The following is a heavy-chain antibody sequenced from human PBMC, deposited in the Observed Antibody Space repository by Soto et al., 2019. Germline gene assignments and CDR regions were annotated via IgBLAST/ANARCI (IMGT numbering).Heavy chain of an antibody. D-gene: IGHD6-19*01. Sequence: EVQLVESGGDLVQPGGSLRLSCAASGFTVSRNVMTWVRQTPGKGLEWVSLIYSGGNTYYADSVKGRFTISRDNSKNTLYLQMHSLRVEDTAVYYCARGWLGKEYYFDYWGQGTLVTVSS. CDR2: IYSGGNT. CDR3: ARGWLGKEYYFDY. CDR1: GFTVSRNV. J-gene: IGHJ4*02. V-gene: IGHV3-66*01.